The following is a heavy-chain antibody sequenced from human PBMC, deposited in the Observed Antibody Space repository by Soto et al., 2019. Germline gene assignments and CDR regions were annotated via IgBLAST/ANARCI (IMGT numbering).Heavy chain of an antibody. CDR3: AREQYTLNYAGY. D-gene: IGHD2-2*01. Sequence: EVPLVESGGALVQPGGSLRLSCEASGFTFRNYYMHWVRQAPGKGLMWVARIDSNGRNSVYADSVRGRFTVSRDNAKNTLFLQMDSLTAEDTAVYYCAREQYTLNYAGYWGKGTQVTVS. CDR1: GFTFRNYY. J-gene: IGHJ1*01. V-gene: IGHV3-74*01. CDR2: IDSNGRNS.